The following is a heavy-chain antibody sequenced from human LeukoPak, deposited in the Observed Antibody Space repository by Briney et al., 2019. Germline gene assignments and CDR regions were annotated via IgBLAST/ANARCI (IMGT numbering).Heavy chain of an antibody. J-gene: IGHJ4*02. V-gene: IGHV4-31*03. CDR1: GGSISSGGFY. D-gene: IGHD6-19*01. CDR3: ARVQYSSGFDY. Sequence: SETLSLTCTVPGGSISSGGFYWSWIRQHPGKGLEWIGYIYYSGNTYYNPPLKSRVNISVDTSKNQFSLKLSSVTAADTAVYYCARVQYSSGFDYWGQGTLVTVSS. CDR2: IYYSGNT.